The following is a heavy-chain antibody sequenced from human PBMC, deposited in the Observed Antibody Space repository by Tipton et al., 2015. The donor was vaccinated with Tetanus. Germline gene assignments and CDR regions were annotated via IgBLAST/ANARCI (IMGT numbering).Heavy chain of an antibody. V-gene: IGHV4-39*01. Sequence: LSLTCTVSGGSISSSSYYWGWIRQPPGKGLEWIGSIYYSGSTYYNPSLKSRVTISVDTSKNQFSLKLSSVTAADTAVYYCATRGYSYGLNYWGQGTLVTVSS. CDR1: GGSISSSSYY. D-gene: IGHD5-18*01. J-gene: IGHJ4*02. CDR2: IYYSGST. CDR3: ATRGYSYGLNY.